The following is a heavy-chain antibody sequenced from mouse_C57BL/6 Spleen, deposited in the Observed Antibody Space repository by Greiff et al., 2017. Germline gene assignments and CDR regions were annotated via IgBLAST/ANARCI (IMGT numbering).Heavy chain of an antibody. CDR2: IYPGGGYT. V-gene: IGHV1-63*01. Sequence: QVQLKESGAELVRPGTSVKMSCKASGYTFTNYWIGWAKQRPGHGLEWIGDIYPGGGYTNYNEKFKGKATLTADKSSSTAYMQFSSLTSEDSAIYYCARGGVYYDYLFDYWGQGTTLTVSS. CDR3: ARGGVYYDYLFDY. D-gene: IGHD2-4*01. J-gene: IGHJ2*01. CDR1: GYTFTNYW.